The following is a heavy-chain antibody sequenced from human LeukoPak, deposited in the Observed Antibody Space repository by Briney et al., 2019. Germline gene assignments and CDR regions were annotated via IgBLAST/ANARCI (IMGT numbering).Heavy chain of an antibody. Sequence: GGSLRLSCAASGFTVSSNYMGWVRQAPGKGLEWVSVIYSGGSTYYADSVKGRFTISRDNSKNTPYLQMNSLRAEDTAVYYCARESKAVAAAGTTGYWGQGTLVTVSS. V-gene: IGHV3-53*01. J-gene: IGHJ4*02. CDR2: IYSGGST. D-gene: IGHD6-13*01. CDR3: ARESKAVAAAGTTGY. CDR1: GFTVSSNY.